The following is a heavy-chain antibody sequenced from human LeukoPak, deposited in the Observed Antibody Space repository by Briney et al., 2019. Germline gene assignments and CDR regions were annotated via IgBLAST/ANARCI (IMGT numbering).Heavy chain of an antibody. CDR1: GFTFTGYW. Sequence: GGSLRLSCAASGFTFTGYWMHWVRQAPGKGLVWVSRINSDGSSTNYADSGRGRFTISRDNAKNTLFLQMNSLRDEDTAVYYCGNLNTPMAYWGQGALVTASS. CDR3: GNLNTPMAY. D-gene: IGHD5-18*01. J-gene: IGHJ4*02. CDR2: INSDGSST. V-gene: IGHV3-74*01.